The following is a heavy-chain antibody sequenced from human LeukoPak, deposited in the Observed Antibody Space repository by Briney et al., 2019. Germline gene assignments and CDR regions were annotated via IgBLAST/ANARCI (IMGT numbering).Heavy chain of an antibody. CDR3: ARSTRDTIFGPYYFDY. J-gene: IGHJ4*02. Sequence: PSETLSLTCTVPGGSISRYYWSWIRQPPGMRLEWIGNIYYSGSTNYNPSLKSRVTISVDTSKNQFSLKLSSVTAADTAVYYCARSTRDTIFGPYYFDYWGQGTLLTVSS. CDR1: GGSISRYY. V-gene: IGHV4-59*01. D-gene: IGHD3-3*01. CDR2: IYYSGST.